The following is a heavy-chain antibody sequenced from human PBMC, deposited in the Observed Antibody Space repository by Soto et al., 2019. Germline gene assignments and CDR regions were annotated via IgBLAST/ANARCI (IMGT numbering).Heavy chain of an antibody. V-gene: IGHV3-11*01. CDR2: ISSSGSTI. Sequence: HVQLVESGGGLVKPGGSLRLSCAASGFTFSDYYMSWIRQAPGKGLEWVSYISSSGSTIYYADSVKGRFTISRDNAKNSLYLQMNSLRAEDTAVYYCASRDGSSSYYYYYMDVWGKGTTVTVSS. D-gene: IGHD3-10*01. CDR3: ASRDGSSSYYYYYMDV. J-gene: IGHJ6*03. CDR1: GFTFSDYY.